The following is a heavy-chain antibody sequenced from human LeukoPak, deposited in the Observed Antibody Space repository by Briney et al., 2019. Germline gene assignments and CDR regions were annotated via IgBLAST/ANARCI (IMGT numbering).Heavy chain of an antibody. CDR1: GGSISGGGYY. V-gene: IGHV4-30-2*01. Sequence: SETLSLTCTVSGGSISGGGYYWSWIRQPPGKGLEWIGYIYHSGTTYYNPSLKSRVTISIDRSKNQFSLKLSSVTAADTAVYYCARARDTTSGSNWFDPWGQGTLVTVSS. CDR3: ARARDTTSGSNWFDP. D-gene: IGHD1-26*01. CDR2: IYHSGTT. J-gene: IGHJ5*02.